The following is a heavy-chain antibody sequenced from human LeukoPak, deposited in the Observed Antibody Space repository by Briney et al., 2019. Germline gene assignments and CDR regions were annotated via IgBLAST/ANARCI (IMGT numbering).Heavy chain of an antibody. Sequence: GGSLRLSCAASGFTFSSYGMTWVRQAPGKGLEWVSYISSSSSTIYYADSVKGRFTISRDNAKNSLYLQLNILRAEDTVVYYCARSLVVGATYPYHWGQGTLVTVSS. J-gene: IGHJ5*02. CDR3: ARSLVVGATYPYH. CDR1: GFTFSSYG. CDR2: ISSSSSTI. V-gene: IGHV3-48*01. D-gene: IGHD1-26*01.